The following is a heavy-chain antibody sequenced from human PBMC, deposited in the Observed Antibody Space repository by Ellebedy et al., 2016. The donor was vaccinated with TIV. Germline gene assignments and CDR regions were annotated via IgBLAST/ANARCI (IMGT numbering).Heavy chain of an antibody. J-gene: IGHJ3*02. CDR3: ATDKVCFTFDI. Sequence: GESLKISCAASGFTFSASWMTWVRQAPGQGLDWVANINQDGRTTNYVDSVKGRFTISRDNAKNSLYLQLNSLRVDDTAMYYCATDKVCFTFDIWGRGTMVTVSS. CDR2: INQDGRTT. CDR1: GFTFSASW. V-gene: IGHV3-7*01.